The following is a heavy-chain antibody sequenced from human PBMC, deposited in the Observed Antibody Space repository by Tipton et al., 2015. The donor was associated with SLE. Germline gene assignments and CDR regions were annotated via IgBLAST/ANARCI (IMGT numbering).Heavy chain of an antibody. D-gene: IGHD3-10*01. J-gene: IGHJ3*02. CDR2: VTSSGTMV. CDR3: ARHTGRHSPDGFDI. Sequence: QLVQSGGGLVQPGGSLRLSCAASGFTFSDYYMSWIRQAPGKGLEWVSQVTSSGTMVHYADSVKGRFTISRDNAKNSLDLQMNSLRADDTAIYYCARHTGRHSPDGFDIWGQGTMVTVSS. V-gene: IGHV3-11*04. CDR1: GFTFSDYY.